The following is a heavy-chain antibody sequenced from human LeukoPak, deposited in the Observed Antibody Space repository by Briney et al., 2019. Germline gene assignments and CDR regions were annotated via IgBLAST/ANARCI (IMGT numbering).Heavy chain of an antibody. CDR3: AEGRLQEGTVFRGVITPVDY. CDR1: GFTFSNFA. D-gene: IGHD3-10*01. Sequence: PGGSLRLSCAASGFTFSNFAMNWVRRAPGKGLEWVSTISGRGDGTYCADSVKGRFTISRDNSKNTLFLQMSNLSADDTALYYCAEGRLQEGTVFRGVITPVDYWGQGTLVTVTS. V-gene: IGHV3-23*01. CDR2: ISGRGDGT. J-gene: IGHJ4*02.